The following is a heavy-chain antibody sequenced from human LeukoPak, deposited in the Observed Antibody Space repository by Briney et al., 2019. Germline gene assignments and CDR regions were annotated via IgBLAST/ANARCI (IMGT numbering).Heavy chain of an antibody. CDR2: IYTSGTT. CDR1: GVSISNYF. V-gene: IGHV4-4*07. D-gene: IGHD2-15*01. Sequence: SETLSLICTVSGVSISNYFWSWIRQPAGKGLEWIGRIYTSGTTNYNPSLKSRVTMSVDTSKNQFSLRLRSVTAADTAVYYCARGQGHCSGGTCYSKWVDYWGQGTLVTVSS. CDR3: ARGQGHCSGGTCYSKWVDY. J-gene: IGHJ4*02.